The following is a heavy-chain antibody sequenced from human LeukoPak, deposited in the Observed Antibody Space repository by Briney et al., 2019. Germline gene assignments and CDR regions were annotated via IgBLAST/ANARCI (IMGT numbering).Heavy chain of an antibody. J-gene: IGHJ6*03. Sequence: PGGSLRLSCAASGFTFSSYAMSWVRQAPGKGLEWVSAISGSGGSTYYADSVKGRFTISRDNSKNTLYLQMNSLRAEDTAVYYCAKGGTSNYYYYYYMDVWGKGATVTVYS. V-gene: IGHV3-23*01. D-gene: IGHD1-14*01. CDR1: GFTFSSYA. CDR3: AKGGTSNYYYYYYMDV. CDR2: ISGSGGST.